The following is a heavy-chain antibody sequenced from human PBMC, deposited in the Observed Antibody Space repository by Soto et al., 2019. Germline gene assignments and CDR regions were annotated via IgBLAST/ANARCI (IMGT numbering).Heavy chain of an antibody. CDR1: GYTFTSYY. D-gene: IGHD3-3*01. J-gene: IGHJ4*02. CDR2: INPSGGST. CDR3: ARGTMSIFGVVIIRSGYFDY. Sequence: ASVKVSCKASGYTFTSYYMHWVRQAPGQGLEWMGIINPSGGSTSYAQKFQGRVTMTRDTSTSTVYMELSSLRSEDTAVYYCARGTMSIFGVVIIRSGYFDYWGQGTLVTSPQ. V-gene: IGHV1-46*01.